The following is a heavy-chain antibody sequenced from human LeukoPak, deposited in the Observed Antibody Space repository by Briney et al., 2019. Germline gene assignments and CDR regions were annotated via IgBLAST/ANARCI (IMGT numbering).Heavy chain of an antibody. V-gene: IGHV4-30-2*01. CDR3: ARGLYSSSSTFDY. CDR1: GGSISSGGYY. CDR2: IYHSGST. J-gene: IGHJ4*02. D-gene: IGHD6-6*01. Sequence: SETLPLTCTVSGGSISSGGYYWSWIRQPPGKGLEWIGYIYHSGSTSHNPSLKSRVTISVDGSKNQFSLKLSSVTAADTAVYYCARGLYSSSSTFDYWGQGTLVTVSS.